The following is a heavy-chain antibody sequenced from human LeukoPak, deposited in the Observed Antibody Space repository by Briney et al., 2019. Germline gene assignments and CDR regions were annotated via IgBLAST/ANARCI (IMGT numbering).Heavy chain of an antibody. D-gene: IGHD6-19*01. CDR2: IYYSGST. CDR3: ARGSIAVAGTQGPLFDY. J-gene: IGHJ4*02. Sequence: SETLSLTCTVSGDSISCYYWSWIRQPPGKGLEWIGYIYYSGSTNYNPSLKSRVTISVDTSKNQFSLKLSSVTAADTAVYYCARGSIAVAGTQGPLFDYWGQGTLVTVSS. CDR1: GDSISCYY. V-gene: IGHV4-59*01.